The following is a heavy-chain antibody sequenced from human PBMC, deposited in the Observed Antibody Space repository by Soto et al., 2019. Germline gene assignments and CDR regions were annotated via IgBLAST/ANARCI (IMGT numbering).Heavy chain of an antibody. CDR1: GGSLSSSSW. Sequence: QVQLQESGPGLVNPSGTLSLTCAVSGGSLSSSSWWSWVRQPPGKALEWLGEIYYSGSTKYNPSLNSRVTISADQSKNVFSLRLSSVTAADTAVYYCVHHGGDPYYHDFWGQGMLVTVSS. J-gene: IGHJ4*02. D-gene: IGHD4-17*01. CDR2: IYYSGST. CDR3: VHHGGDPYYHDF. V-gene: IGHV4-4*02.